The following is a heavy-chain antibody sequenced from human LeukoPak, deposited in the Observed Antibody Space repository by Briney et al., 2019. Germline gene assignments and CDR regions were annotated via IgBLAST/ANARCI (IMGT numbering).Heavy chain of an antibody. D-gene: IGHD6-19*01. CDR1: GSTFSSYG. CDR3: AKTAGEQWLAMSLDY. Sequence: PGGSLRLSCAASGSTFSSYGMHWVRQAPGKGLEWVAVISYDGSNKYYADSVKGRLTISRDNSKNTLYLQMNSLRAEDTAVYYCAKTAGEQWLAMSLDYWGQGTLVTVSS. CDR2: ISYDGSNK. V-gene: IGHV3-30*18. J-gene: IGHJ4*02.